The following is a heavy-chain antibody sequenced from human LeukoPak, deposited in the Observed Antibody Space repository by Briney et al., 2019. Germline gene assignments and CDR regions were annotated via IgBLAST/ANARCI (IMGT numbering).Heavy chain of an antibody. V-gene: IGHV4-4*09. J-gene: IGHJ4*02. CDR3: ARSAQYYFDY. CDR2: IYTSGST. CDR1: GGSISSYY. Sequence: PSETLSLTCTVSGGSISSYYWSWIRQPPGKGLEWIGYIYTSGSTNYNPSLKSRVTISVDTSKNQFSLKLSSVTAADTAVYYCARSAQYYFDYWGQGTLVTVSS.